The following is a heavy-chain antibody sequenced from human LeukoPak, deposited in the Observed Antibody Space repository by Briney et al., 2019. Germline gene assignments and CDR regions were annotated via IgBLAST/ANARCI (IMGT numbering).Heavy chain of an antibody. V-gene: IGHV4-59*01. CDR3: ARYNRNNIYVFDY. CDR2: IYYSGTT. Sequence: PSETLSLTCTVSSGSISPSYWSWIRQPPGKRLEWIGYIYYSGTTTYNPSFESRVTMSVDTSKNQFSLNLNSVTAADTAVYYCARYNRNNIYVFDYWGQGILVTVSS. D-gene: IGHD3-10*02. J-gene: IGHJ4*02. CDR1: SGSISPSY.